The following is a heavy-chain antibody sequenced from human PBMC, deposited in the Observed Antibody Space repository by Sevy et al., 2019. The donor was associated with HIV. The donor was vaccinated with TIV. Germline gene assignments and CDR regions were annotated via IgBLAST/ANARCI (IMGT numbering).Heavy chain of an antibody. Sequence: SETLSLICTVSGGPISSHYWNWIRQTPGKGLEWIGSFYYTGITNYNPSLKSRVTMSADTSMNRVSLKLNSVTAADTAVYYCARLPSPYYDSSGDLIREYYFDSWGQGTLVTVSS. D-gene: IGHD3-22*01. V-gene: IGHV4-59*11. CDR3: ARLPSPYYDSSGDLIREYYFDS. CDR2: FYYTGIT. J-gene: IGHJ4*02. CDR1: GGPISSHY.